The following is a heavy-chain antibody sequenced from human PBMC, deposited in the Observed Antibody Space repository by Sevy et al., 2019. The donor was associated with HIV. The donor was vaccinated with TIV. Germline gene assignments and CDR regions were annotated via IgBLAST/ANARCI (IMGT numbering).Heavy chain of an antibody. CDR3: ARAMVKSNPLNFDY. CDR1: GFKFDDHA. D-gene: IGHD5-18*01. Sequence: GGSLRLSCITSGFKFDDHAFSWVRQAPGKGLEWVSDINWRGDSKTDADSVKGRFTISRDNAKNSLDLQMNSLRVEDTALYYCARAMVKSNPLNFDYWGQGALVTVSS. J-gene: IGHJ4*02. V-gene: IGHV3-20*04. CDR2: INWRGDSK.